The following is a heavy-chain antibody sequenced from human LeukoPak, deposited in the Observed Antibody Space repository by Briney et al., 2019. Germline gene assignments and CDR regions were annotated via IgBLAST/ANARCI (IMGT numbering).Heavy chain of an antibody. CDR3: ARAIYYKSDYAEVEAPDNWFDP. D-gene: IGHD4-17*01. CDR2: INHSGST. V-gene: IGHV4-34*01. Sequence: SETLSLTCAVYGGSFSGYYWSWIRQPPGKGLESIGEINHSGSTNYNPSLKSRVTISVDTSKNQFSLKLSSVTAADTAVYYCARAIYYKSDYAEVEAPDNWFDPWGQGTLVTVSS. CDR1: GGSFSGYY. J-gene: IGHJ5*02.